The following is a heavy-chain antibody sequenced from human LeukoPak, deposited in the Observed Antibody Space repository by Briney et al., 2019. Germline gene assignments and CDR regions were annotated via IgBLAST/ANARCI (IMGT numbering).Heavy chain of an antibody. D-gene: IGHD2-2*03. CDR1: GFTFSSYA. Sequence: GGSLRLSCAASGFTFSSYAMSWVRQAPGKGLEWVSAISGSGGSTYYADSVKGRFTISRDNSKNTLYLQMNSLRAEDTAVCYCAKSGYCSSTSCRPFDYWGQGTLVTVSS. CDR2: ISGSGGST. J-gene: IGHJ4*02. CDR3: AKSGYCSSTSCRPFDY. V-gene: IGHV3-23*01.